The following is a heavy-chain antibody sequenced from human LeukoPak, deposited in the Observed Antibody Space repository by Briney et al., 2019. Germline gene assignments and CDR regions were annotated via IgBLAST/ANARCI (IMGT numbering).Heavy chain of an antibody. J-gene: IGHJ4*02. Sequence: GGSLRLSCTASGFSFSNHYMRWIRQAPGKGLEWVANINEDGSNKWHLGSVKGRFTVSRDNARDSLYLQMNSLRVEDTAVYYCTRVIVAVPGYFDYFDFWGQGVLVTVSS. CDR1: GFSFSNHY. CDR2: INEDGSNK. D-gene: IGHD6-19*01. V-gene: IGHV3-7*01. CDR3: TRVIVAVPGYFDYFDF.